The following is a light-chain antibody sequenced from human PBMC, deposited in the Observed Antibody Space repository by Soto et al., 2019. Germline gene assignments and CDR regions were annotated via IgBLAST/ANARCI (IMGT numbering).Light chain of an antibody. Sequence: DIQLTQSPSFLSASVGDRVTITCRASQGISSYLAWYQQKPGKAPKLLIYAASTVQSWVPSRFSGSGSGTEFTLTVSSLQREDFATYYCQQLNSYPFTFGPGTKVDIK. CDR1: QGISSY. CDR2: AAS. CDR3: QQLNSYPFT. V-gene: IGKV1-9*01. J-gene: IGKJ3*01.